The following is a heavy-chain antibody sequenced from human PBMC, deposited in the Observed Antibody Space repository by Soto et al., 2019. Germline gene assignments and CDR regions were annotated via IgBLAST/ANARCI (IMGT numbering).Heavy chain of an antibody. CDR3: AREESDSITIFVPARPYYYYGMDV. Sequence: ASVKVSFKASGYTFTSYYMHWVRQAPGQGLEWMGIINPSGGSTSYAQKFQGRVTMTRDTSTSTVYMELSSLRSEDTAVYYCAREESDSITIFVPARPYYYYGMDVWGQGTTVTVSS. CDR1: GYTFTSYY. J-gene: IGHJ6*02. CDR2: INPSGGST. V-gene: IGHV1-46*01. D-gene: IGHD3-3*01.